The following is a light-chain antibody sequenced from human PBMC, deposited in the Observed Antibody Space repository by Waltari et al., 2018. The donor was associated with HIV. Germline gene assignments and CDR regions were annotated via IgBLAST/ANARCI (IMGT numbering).Light chain of an antibody. CDR2: WAS. CDR3: QQHFSTPWT. V-gene: IGKV4-1*01. CDR1: QNILDISNNKNY. J-gene: IGKJ1*01. Sequence: DIVMTQSPDSMAVSVGESATINCKSSQNILDISNNKNYLTWYQQKPGQSPKLLIYWASTRESGVPDRFRGSGSGTDFTLTISSLQAEDVAVYYCQQHFSTPWTFGQGTKVGIK.